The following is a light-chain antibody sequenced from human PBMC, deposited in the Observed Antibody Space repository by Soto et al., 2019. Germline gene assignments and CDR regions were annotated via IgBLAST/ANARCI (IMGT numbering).Light chain of an antibody. V-gene: IGKV3-15*01. Sequence: EVVMTQSQATLSVSPGERATLSCRASQSVGSNLARYQQKPGQAPRLLIHGASTRATGIPVRFSGSRSGTESTLPSACLQSEDFAFYFYQQYDNCPPWTLSQGTKVELK. CDR2: GAS. CDR3: QQYDNCPPWT. CDR1: QSVGSN. J-gene: IGKJ1*01.